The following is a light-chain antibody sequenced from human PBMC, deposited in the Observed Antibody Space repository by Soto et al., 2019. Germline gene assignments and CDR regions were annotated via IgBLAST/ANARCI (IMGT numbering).Light chain of an antibody. CDR3: QHYTNWPPWT. Sequence: EIVMTQSPATLSVSPGERATLSCRASQSVSSNLAWYQQKPRQAPRLLIYGASTRATGIPARFSGSGSGTEFTLTISSLQSEDFAVYYCQHYTNWPPWTFGQGTKVEIK. V-gene: IGKV3-15*01. CDR1: QSVSSN. J-gene: IGKJ1*01. CDR2: GAS.